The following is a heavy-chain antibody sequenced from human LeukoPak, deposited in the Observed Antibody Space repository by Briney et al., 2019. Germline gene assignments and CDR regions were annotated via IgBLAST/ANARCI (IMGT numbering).Heavy chain of an antibody. CDR3: AKSQRRSSGSDADY. CDR1: GFTFSSYA. V-gene: IGHV3-23*01. CDR2: ISGSGESK. J-gene: IGHJ4*02. D-gene: IGHD6-19*01. Sequence: GGSLRLSCAAAGFTFSSYAMHWVRQVAGKGLEWVSGISGSGESKFYADSVKGRFTVSRDNSKNTLYLQMNSLRAEDTAVYYCAKSQRRSSGSDADYWGQGTLVTVSS.